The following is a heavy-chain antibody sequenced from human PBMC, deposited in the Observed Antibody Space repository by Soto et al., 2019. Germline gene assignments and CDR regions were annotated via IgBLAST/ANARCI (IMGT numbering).Heavy chain of an antibody. Sequence: ESGGGVVQPGKSLTLSCTTSGFNFSNFGMSWVRQAPGKGLEWLAIMSKDGINKYYADSVKGRFTISRDNSKDTLSLQMDSLRSDDTAVYFCAKVGGFSGWWRPCDRWGQGTLLAVSS. CDR1: GFNFSNFG. V-gene: IGHV3-30*18. J-gene: IGHJ5*02. D-gene: IGHD6-19*01. CDR3: AKVGGFSGWWRPCDR. CDR2: MSKDGINK.